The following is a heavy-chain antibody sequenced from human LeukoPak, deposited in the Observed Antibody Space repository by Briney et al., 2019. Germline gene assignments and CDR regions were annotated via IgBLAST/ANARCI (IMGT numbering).Heavy chain of an antibody. D-gene: IGHD3-22*01. V-gene: IGHV4-34*01. Sequence: PSETLSLTCEVYGDSFSGYFWTWIRQPPGKGLEWIGEINHSGSTNYYPSLKSRVSISVDSSKKEFSLTLTSVTAADTAVYYCARGLLFYDTSALGYWGQGTLVTVSS. CDR2: INHSGST. J-gene: IGHJ4*02. CDR3: ARGLLFYDTSALGY. CDR1: GDSFSGYF.